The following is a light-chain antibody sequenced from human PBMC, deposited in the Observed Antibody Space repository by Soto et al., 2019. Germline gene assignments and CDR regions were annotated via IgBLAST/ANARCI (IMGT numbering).Light chain of an antibody. CDR1: SSDVGGYDY. V-gene: IGLV2-14*01. CDR3: SSYTTSSALV. Sequence: QSALTQSASVSGSPGQSITIPCTGTSSDVGGYDYVSWYQQHPGKVPKLIIYEVIKRPSGVSHRFSGSKSGNTASLTISGLQTEDEADYYYSSYTTSSALVFGGGTKVTVL. J-gene: IGLJ2*01. CDR2: EVI.